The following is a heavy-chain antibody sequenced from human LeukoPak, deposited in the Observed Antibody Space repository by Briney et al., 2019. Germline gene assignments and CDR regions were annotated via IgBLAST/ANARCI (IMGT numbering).Heavy chain of an antibody. Sequence: SETLSLTCTVSDYYISSDYYWGWIRQPPGKGLEWIGAVLHTGSTFHNPSLESRVTISLDTSKNQFSLELTSVTTADTAIYYCARLSYGYGPNYCDSWGQGTLVTVSS. CDR2: VLHTGST. V-gene: IGHV4-38-2*02. J-gene: IGHJ4*02. D-gene: IGHD5-12*01. CDR1: DYYISSDYY. CDR3: ARLSYGYGPNYCDS.